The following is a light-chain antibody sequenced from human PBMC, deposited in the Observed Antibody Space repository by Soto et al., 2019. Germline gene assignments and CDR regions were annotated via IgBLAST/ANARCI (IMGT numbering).Light chain of an antibody. CDR1: SSDVGAYNY. CDR3: SSYSRSSPVI. V-gene: IGLV2-14*01. Sequence: QSVLTQPASVSGSPGQSITISCTGTSSDVGAYNYVSWYQQYPGKAPKLMIYEVTNRPSGLSIRFSGSKSGNTASLTISGLQAEDEADYYCSSYSRSSPVIFGGGTKVTVL. J-gene: IGLJ2*01. CDR2: EVT.